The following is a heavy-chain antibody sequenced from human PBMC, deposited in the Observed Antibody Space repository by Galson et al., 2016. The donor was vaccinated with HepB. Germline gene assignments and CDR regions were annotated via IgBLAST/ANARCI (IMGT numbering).Heavy chain of an antibody. V-gene: IGHV1-2*04. CDR2: INPNSGGT. Sequence: SVKVSCKASGYTFTAYYIHWVRQAPGQGLEWMGWINPNSGGTNYAQSSQGWVTMTRDTSISTAYMELTRLRSDPTALYYCARSASEYYFYYWGQGTLVTVSS. J-gene: IGHJ4*02. CDR1: GYTFTAYY. D-gene: IGHD6-6*01. CDR3: ARSASEYYFYY.